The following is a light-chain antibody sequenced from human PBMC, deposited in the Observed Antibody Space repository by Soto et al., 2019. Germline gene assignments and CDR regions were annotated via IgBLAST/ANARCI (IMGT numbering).Light chain of an antibody. CDR2: GAS. J-gene: IGKJ1*01. Sequence: EIVMTQSPATLSVSPGERATLSCSASQSVSSDLAWYHQKPGQAPRLLIYGASTRATGIPARFSGSGSGTEFTLTINSLQSEDFAVYYCQQYNNWPRTVGQGTKVDIK. V-gene: IGKV3-15*01. CDR1: QSVSSD. CDR3: QQYNNWPRT.